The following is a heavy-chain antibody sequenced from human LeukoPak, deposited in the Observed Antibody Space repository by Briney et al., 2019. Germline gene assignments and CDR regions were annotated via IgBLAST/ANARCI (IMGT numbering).Heavy chain of an antibody. J-gene: IGHJ4*02. Sequence: GGSLRLSCAASGFTVSGSYMSWVRQAPGKGLEWVSVIYSDYNTYYADSVKGRFTISADNSKNTLSLQMNSLRAEDTAIYYCASTRWSSTSWYEFDYWGQGTLVTVSS. CDR2: IYSDYNT. V-gene: IGHV3-66*01. D-gene: IGHD6-13*01. CDR3: ASTRWSSTSWYEFDY. CDR1: GFTVSGSY.